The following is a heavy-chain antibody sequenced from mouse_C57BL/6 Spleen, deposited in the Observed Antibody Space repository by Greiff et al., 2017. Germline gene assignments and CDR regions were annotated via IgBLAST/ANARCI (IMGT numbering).Heavy chain of an antibody. CDR2: IRSKSNNYAT. CDR3: VRHGDGYGYAMDY. J-gene: IGHJ4*01. CDR1: GFSFNTYA. D-gene: IGHD2-2*01. V-gene: IGHV10-1*01. Sequence: DVQLVESGGGLVQPKGSLKLSCAASGFSFNTYAMNWVRQAPGKGLEWVARIRSKSNNYATYYADSVKDRFTISRDDSESMLYLQMNNLKTEDTAMYYCVRHGDGYGYAMDYWGQGTSVTVSS.